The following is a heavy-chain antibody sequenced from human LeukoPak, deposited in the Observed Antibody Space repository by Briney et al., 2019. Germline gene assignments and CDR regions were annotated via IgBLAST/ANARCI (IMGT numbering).Heavy chain of an antibody. CDR1: GNTFTGYY. V-gene: IGHV1-2*02. Sequence: GASVKVSCKASGNTFTGYYMHWVRQAPGQGLEWMGWINPNSGGTNYAQKFQGRVTMTRDTSISTAYMELSRLRSDDTAVYYCAREMGELAYFDYWGQGTLVTVSS. J-gene: IGHJ4*02. CDR2: INPNSGGT. CDR3: AREMGELAYFDY. D-gene: IGHD1-7*01.